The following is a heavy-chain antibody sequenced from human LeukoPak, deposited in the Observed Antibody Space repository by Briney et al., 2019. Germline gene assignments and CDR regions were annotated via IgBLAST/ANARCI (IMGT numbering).Heavy chain of an antibody. Sequence: GASVKVSCKASGYTFTSYDINWVRQAAGQGLEWMGWMNPNSGNTGYAQMFQGRVTMTRNTSIGTAYMELSSLRSEDTAVYYCARQSSSSFDYWGQGTLVTVSS. CDR1: GYTFTSYD. D-gene: IGHD6-13*01. CDR2: MNPNSGNT. CDR3: ARQSSSSFDY. V-gene: IGHV1-8*01. J-gene: IGHJ4*02.